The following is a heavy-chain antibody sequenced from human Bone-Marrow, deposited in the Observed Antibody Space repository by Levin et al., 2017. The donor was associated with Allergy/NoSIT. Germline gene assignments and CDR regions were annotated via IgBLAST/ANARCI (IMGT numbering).Heavy chain of an antibody. CDR2: IYSSGST. CDR1: GVSLDDFY. J-gene: IGHJ5*02. Sequence: SQTLSLTCTVSGVSLDDFYWTWLRQAPGKGLEWIGYIYSSGSTHYNPSLQSRATMSLDMSKKQFSLRMTSVTAADTAFYYCAREVILTGANFFDPWGQGTLVTVSS. V-gene: IGHV4-59*03. D-gene: IGHD2-21*01. CDR3: AREVILTGANFFDP.